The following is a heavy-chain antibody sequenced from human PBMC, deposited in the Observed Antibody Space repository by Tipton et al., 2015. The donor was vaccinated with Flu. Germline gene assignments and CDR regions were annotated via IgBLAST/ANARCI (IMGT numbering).Heavy chain of an antibody. D-gene: IGHD4-11*01. J-gene: IGHJ5*02. Sequence: QLVQSGADVKKPGASVKVSCKASGYSFTNYYIHWVRQAPGQGLEWMGIINPDGGGTRYAQKFQGRVTISMDASKSQFTLRLSSVTAADTALYYCARRDYSNYVSEPKNWFDPWGQGTLVTVSS. CDR3: ARRDYSNYVSEPKNWFDP. CDR2: INPDGGGT. V-gene: IGHV1-46*01. CDR1: GYSFTNYY.